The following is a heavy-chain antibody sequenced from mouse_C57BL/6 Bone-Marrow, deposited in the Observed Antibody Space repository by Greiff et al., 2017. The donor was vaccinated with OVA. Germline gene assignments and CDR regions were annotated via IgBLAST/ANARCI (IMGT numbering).Heavy chain of an antibody. CDR2: IYPSDSET. D-gene: IGHD4-1*01. V-gene: IGHV1-61*01. CDR1: GYTFTSYW. CDR3: ARERTGTGAY. Sequence: QVQLKQPGAELVRPGSSVKLSCKASGYTFTSYWMDWVKQRPGQGLEWIGNIYPSDSETHYNQKFKDKATLTVDKSSSTAYMQLSSLTSEDSAVYYCARERTGTGAYWGQGTLVTVSA. J-gene: IGHJ3*01.